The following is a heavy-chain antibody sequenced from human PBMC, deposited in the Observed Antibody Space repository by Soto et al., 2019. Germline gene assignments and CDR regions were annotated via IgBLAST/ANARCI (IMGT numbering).Heavy chain of an antibody. CDR3: AKEGGRSSSSYYYYMDV. V-gene: IGHV3-21*04. Sequence: GGSLRLSCAASGFTFSSYSMNWVRQAPGKGLEWVSSISSSSSYIYYADSVKGRFTVSRDNSKNTLYLQMNSLRAEDTAVYYCAKEGGRSSSSYYYYMDVWGKGTTVTVSS. CDR1: GFTFSSYS. D-gene: IGHD6-6*01. J-gene: IGHJ6*03. CDR2: ISSSSSYI.